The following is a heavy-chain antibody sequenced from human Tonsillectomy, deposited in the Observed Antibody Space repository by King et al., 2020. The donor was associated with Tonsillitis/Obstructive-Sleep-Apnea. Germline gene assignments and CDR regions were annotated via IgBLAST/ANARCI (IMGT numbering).Heavy chain of an antibody. J-gene: IGHJ6*03. D-gene: IGHD3-3*01. CDR2: INHSGST. V-gene: IGHV4-34*01. CDR3: ARGPTQSLEWLLGYYYYYMDV. CDR1: GGSFSGYY. Sequence: VQLPQWGAGLLKPSETLSLTCAVYGGSFSGYYWSWIRQPPGKGLEWIGEINHSGSTNYNPSLKSRVTISVDTSKNQFSLKLSSVTAADTAVYYCARGPTQSLEWLLGYYYYYMDVWGKGTTVTVSS.